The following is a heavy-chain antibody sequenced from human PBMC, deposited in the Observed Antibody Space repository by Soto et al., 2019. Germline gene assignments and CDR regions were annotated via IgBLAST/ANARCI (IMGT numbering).Heavy chain of an antibody. CDR2: IIPIFGTA. CDR1: GGTFSSYA. D-gene: IGHD3-10*01. CDR3: ARGYMVRGVIFGMDV. V-gene: IGHV1-69*13. J-gene: IGHJ6*02. Sequence: GASVKVSCKASGGTFSSYAISWVRQAPGQGLEWMGGIIPIFGTANYAQKFQGRVTITADESTSTAYMELSSLRSEDTAVYYCARGYMVRGVIFGMDVWGQGTTVTVSS.